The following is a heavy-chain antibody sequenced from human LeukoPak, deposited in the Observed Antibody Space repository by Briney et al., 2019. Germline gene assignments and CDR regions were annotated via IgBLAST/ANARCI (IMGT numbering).Heavy chain of an antibody. CDR2: ISHDGTVT. D-gene: IGHD3-9*01. J-gene: IGHJ6*02. CDR3: ARDRLRYDILTGYYGGYYYYGMDV. CDR1: GFTFSSYG. Sequence: GGSLRLSCEASGFTFSSYGMQWVRQAPGMGPEWVSVISHDGTVTHYADSVKGRFTISRDNSKNTLYLQMNSLRAEDTAVYYCARDRLRYDILTGYYGGYYYYGMDVWGQGTTVTVSS. V-gene: IGHV3-30*03.